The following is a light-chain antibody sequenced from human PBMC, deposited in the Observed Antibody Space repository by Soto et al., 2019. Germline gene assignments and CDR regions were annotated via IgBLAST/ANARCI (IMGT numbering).Light chain of an antibody. CDR3: SSYAGSSARVV. J-gene: IGLJ2*01. V-gene: IGLV2-23*01. CDR2: EGT. Sequence: QSVLTQPASVSGSPGQSITISCTRSSTDFENYNLVSWYQHCPDKAPKLIIYEGTKRPSEISDRFSGSESDTTASLIISGLQPEDEAYYYCSSYAGSSARVVFGGGTKVTVL. CDR1: STDFENYNL.